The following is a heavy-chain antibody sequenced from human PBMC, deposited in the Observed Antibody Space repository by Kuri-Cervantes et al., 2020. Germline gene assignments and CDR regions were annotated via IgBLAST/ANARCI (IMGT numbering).Heavy chain of an antibody. V-gene: IGHV4-59*12. D-gene: IGHD2-2*01. CDR1: GDSINSYY. J-gene: IGHJ6*03. CDR2: SYYSGVS. Sequence: SETLSLTCTVSGDSINSYYWSWIRQSPGKGLEWIGYSYYSGVSNYNPSLKSRVTISVDKSKNQFSLKLTSVTAADTAVYYCARENIVIVPAAPDKTDYYYNMDVWGKGTTVTVSS. CDR3: ARENIVIVPAAPDKTDYYYNMDV.